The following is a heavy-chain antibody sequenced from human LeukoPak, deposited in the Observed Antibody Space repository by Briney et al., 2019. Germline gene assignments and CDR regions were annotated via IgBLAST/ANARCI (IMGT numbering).Heavy chain of an antibody. Sequence: PGGSLRLSCAASGFTSNGYWMSWVRQAPGKGLEWVANLNQDGSEKYYVDSVRGRFTISRDNAKNSLYLQMNTLRAEDTAVYYCARFGVPDSSGTSFQHWGQGTLVTVSS. J-gene: IGHJ1*01. CDR1: GFTSNGYW. D-gene: IGHD3-22*01. CDR3: ARFGVPDSSGTSFQH. V-gene: IGHV3-7*01. CDR2: LNQDGSEK.